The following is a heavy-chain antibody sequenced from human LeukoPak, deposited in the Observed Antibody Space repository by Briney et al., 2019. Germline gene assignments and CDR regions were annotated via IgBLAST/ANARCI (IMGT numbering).Heavy chain of an antibody. Sequence: SETLSLTCTVSGGSISSYYWSWIRQPPGKGLEWIAWIYYTGTTNYNPSLKSRVTISVDTSKNQFSLKLSSVTAADTAVYYCARHPFQYPFDYWGQGTLVSVSS. V-gene: IGHV4-59*08. J-gene: IGHJ4*02. CDR2: IYYTGTT. D-gene: IGHD2-2*01. CDR1: GGSISSYY. CDR3: ARHPFQYPFDY.